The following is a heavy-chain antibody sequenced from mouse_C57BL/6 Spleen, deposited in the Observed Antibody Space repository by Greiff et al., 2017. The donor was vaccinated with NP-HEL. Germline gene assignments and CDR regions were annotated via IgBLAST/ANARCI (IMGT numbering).Heavy chain of an antibody. CDR3: ARLELAMDY. CDR1: GYTFTSST. V-gene: IGHV1-4*01. CDR2: INPSSGYT. J-gene: IGHJ4*01. Sequence: QVQLQQSGAELARPGASVKMSCKASGYTFTSSTMHWVKQRPGQGLEWIGYINPSSGYTKYNQKFKDKATLTADKSSSTAYMQLSSLTSEDSAVYYCARLELAMDYWGQGTSVTVSS.